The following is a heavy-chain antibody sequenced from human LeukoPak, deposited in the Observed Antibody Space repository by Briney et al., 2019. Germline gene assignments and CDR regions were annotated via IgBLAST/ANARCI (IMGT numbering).Heavy chain of an antibody. J-gene: IGHJ6*02. CDR3: AKAEGSYYYYGMDV. CDR2: ISASGGST. D-gene: IGHD1-14*01. CDR1: GFTFSSFA. V-gene: IGHV3-23*01. Sequence: PGGSLRLSCAASGFTFSSFATSWVRQAPGKGLEWVSGISASGGSTYYADSVKGRFTISRDNSKNPLYLQMNSLRAEDTAVYYCAKAEGSYYYYGMDVWGQGTTVTVSS.